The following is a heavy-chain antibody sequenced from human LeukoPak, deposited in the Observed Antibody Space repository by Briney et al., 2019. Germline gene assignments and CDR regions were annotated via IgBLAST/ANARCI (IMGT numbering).Heavy chain of an antibody. CDR2: ISYDGSNK. Sequence: PGGSLRLSCAASEFTFSSYSMNWVRQAPGKGLEWVAVISYDGSNKYYADSVKGRFTISRDNSKNTLYLQMNSLRAEDTAVYYCARDRVGATDYFDYWGQGTLVTVSS. CDR1: EFTFSSYS. J-gene: IGHJ4*02. D-gene: IGHD1-26*01. V-gene: IGHV3-30*03. CDR3: ARDRVGATDYFDY.